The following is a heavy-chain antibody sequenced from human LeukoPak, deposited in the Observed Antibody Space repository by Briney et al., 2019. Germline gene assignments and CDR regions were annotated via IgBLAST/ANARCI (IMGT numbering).Heavy chain of an antibody. CDR1: GGSISSGGYY. Sequence: SQTLSLTCTVSGGSISSGGYYWSWIRQHPGKGLEWIGYIYYSGSTYYNPSLKSRVTISVDTSKNQFSLKLSSVTAADTAVYYCATHPTHYYYYMDVWGKGTTVTVSS. J-gene: IGHJ6*03. CDR3: ATHPTHYYYYMDV. V-gene: IGHV4-31*03. CDR2: IYYSGST.